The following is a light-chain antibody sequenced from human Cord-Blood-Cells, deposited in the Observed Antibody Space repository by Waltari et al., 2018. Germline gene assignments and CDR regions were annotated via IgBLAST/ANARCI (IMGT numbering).Light chain of an antibody. CDR1: RGIDAY. CDR3: QPAYSAPFT. CDR2: DAS. J-gene: IGKJ5*01. Sequence: DIQMTQSPSSLSSYVGDRGTITCRASRGIDAYLNWYQQQAGKAPKLLVYDASSLQRGGPTTFSGGRIRTDFSLTNSELQPEDFATYFCQPAYSAPFTFGRGTPLE. V-gene: IGKV1-39*01.